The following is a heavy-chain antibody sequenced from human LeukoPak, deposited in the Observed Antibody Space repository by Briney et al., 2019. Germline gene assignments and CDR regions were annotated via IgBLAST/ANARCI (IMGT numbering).Heavy chain of an antibody. J-gene: IGHJ4*02. CDR1: GFTFSNAW. CDR2: IKSKTDGGTT. D-gene: IGHD6-13*01. V-gene: IGHV3-15*01. CDR3: TTDRSSWYSIWDY. Sequence: GGSLRLSCAASGFTFSNAWMSWVRQAPGKGLEWVGRIKSKTDGGTTDYAAPVKGRITISRDDSKNTLYLQMNSLKTEDTAVYYCTTDRSSWYSIWDYWGQGTLVTVSS.